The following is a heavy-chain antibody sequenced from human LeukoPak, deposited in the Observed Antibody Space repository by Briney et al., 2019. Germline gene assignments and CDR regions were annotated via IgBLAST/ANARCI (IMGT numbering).Heavy chain of an antibody. J-gene: IGHJ3*02. CDR3: ARSGYDYVWGSYRYRLLGTFDI. D-gene: IGHD3-16*02. CDR2: IYCSGST. V-gene: IGHV4-59*01. Sequence: SETLSLTCTVSGGSISSYYWSWIRQPPGKGLEWIGYIYCSGSTNYNPSLKSRVTISVDTSKNQFSLKLSSVTAADTAVYYCARSGYDYVWGSYRYRLLGTFDIWGQGTMVTVSS. CDR1: GGSISSYY.